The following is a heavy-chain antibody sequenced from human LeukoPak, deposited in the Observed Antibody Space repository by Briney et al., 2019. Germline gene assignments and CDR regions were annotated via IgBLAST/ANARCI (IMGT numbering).Heavy chain of an antibody. CDR2: IYYSGST. V-gene: IGHV4-59*01. J-gene: IGHJ4*02. CDR3: ARGGVPGGFYGSFDY. D-gene: IGHD3-3*01. Sequence: TSETLSLTCTVSGGSISSYYWSWIRQPPGRGLEWIGYIYYSGSTNHNPSLQSRVTISVDTSKNQFSLKLNSVTAADTAVYYCARGGVPGGFYGSFDYWGQGTLVSVSS. CDR1: GGSISSYY.